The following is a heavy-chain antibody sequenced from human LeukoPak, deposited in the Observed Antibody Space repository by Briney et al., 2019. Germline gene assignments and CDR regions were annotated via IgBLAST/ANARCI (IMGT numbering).Heavy chain of an antibody. CDR1: GLTISNYS. CDR3: AKTTFGYSSGRSPGWPVDY. Sequence: GGSRRLSCAASGLTISNYSMNWVRQAPGKGLEWVSGIVGSGGSSYYAESVRGRFTISRDNSKNTVYMQMNSLRDEDTAVYYCAKTTFGYSSGRSPGWPVDYWGQGTVVTVSS. J-gene: IGHJ4*02. V-gene: IGHV3-23*01. CDR2: IVGSGGSS. D-gene: IGHD6-19*01.